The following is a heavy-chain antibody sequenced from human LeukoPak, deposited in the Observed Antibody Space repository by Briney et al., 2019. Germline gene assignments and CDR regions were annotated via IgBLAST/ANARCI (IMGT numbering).Heavy chain of an antibody. Sequence: QTGGSPRLSCAASGFAFSNFGMHWVRQAPGKGLERLAVIWYDGSDQSYAASVKGRFTISRDNSKNTLFLQMDSLRDEDTAVYYCVREDTAVSPNAFDVWGQGTMVIVSS. J-gene: IGHJ3*01. CDR3: VREDTAVSPNAFDV. D-gene: IGHD5-18*01. V-gene: IGHV3-33*01. CDR2: IWYDGSDQ. CDR1: GFAFSNFG.